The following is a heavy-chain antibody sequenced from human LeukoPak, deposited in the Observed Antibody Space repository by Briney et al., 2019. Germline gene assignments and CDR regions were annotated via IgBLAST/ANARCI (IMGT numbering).Heavy chain of an antibody. Sequence: GGSLRLSCAASGFTFSSYAMSWVRQTPGKGLEWVSAISGSGGGTYYADSVEGRFTISRDNSNNTLYLQMNSLRAEDTAVYYCAKGKVSDSWGQGTLVTVSS. CDR1: GFTFSSYA. D-gene: IGHD3-10*01. J-gene: IGHJ4*02. CDR3: AKGKVSDS. CDR2: ISGSGGGT. V-gene: IGHV3-23*01.